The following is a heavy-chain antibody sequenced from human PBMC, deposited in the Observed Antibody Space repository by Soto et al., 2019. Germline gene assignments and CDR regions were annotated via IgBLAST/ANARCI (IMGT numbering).Heavy chain of an antibody. CDR1: GYSFTDYH. D-gene: IGHD2-8*01. V-gene: IGHV1-2*04. J-gene: IGHJ6*02. CDR2: IHPKSGGT. Sequence: ASVKVSCKASGYSFTDYHIHWVRQAPGQGLEWPGRIHPKSGGTSTAQKFQGWVTMTTDTSISTVSMELTRLTSDDTAIYYCARGDSTDCSNGVCSFFYHHVMDVWGQGTTVTGSS. CDR3: ARGDSTDCSNGVCSFFYHHVMDV.